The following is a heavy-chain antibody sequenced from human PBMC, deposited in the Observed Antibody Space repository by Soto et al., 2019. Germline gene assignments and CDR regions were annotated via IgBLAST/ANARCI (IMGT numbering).Heavy chain of an antibody. V-gene: IGHV4-31*03. CDR3: ARDGITGTTWVGGGMDV. CDR1: GGSISSGGYY. D-gene: IGHD1-7*01. J-gene: IGHJ6*02. CDR2: IYYSGST. Sequence: QVQLQESGPGLVKPSQTLSLTCTVSGGSISSGGYYWSWIRQHPGKGLEWIGYIYYSGSTYYNPSLKGRVTISVDTSKNQFSLKLSSVTAADTAVYYCARDGITGTTWVGGGMDVWGQGTTVTVSS.